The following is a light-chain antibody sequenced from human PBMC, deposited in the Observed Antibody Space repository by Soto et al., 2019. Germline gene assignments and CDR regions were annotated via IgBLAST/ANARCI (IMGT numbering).Light chain of an antibody. CDR1: SGSTASNY. CDR2: EDN. Sequence: NFMLTQPHSVSESPGKTVTISCTRSSGSTASNYVQWYQQRPGSAPTTVIYEDNQRPSGVPDRFSGSIDSSSNSASLTISGLKTEDEADYYCQSYDSSNSWVFGGGTQLTVL. CDR3: QSYDSSNSWV. J-gene: IGLJ7*01. V-gene: IGLV6-57*03.